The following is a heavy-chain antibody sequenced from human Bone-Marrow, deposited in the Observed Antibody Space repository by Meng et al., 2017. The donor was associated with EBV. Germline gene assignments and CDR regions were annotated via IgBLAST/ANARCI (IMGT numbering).Heavy chain of an antibody. D-gene: IGHD2-15*01. V-gene: IGHV4-34*01. CDR2: INHSGST. Sequence: LTQGGSGLLKPSVTLSLPCAGYGGSFSGYYWSWIRQPPGKGLEWIGEINHSGSTNYNPSLKSRVTISVDTSKNQFSLKLSSVTAADTAVYYCATKGYCSGGSCYSTTFPRYFDYWGQGTLVTVSS. CDR1: GGSFSGYY. CDR3: ATKGYCSGGSCYSTTFPRYFDY. J-gene: IGHJ4*02.